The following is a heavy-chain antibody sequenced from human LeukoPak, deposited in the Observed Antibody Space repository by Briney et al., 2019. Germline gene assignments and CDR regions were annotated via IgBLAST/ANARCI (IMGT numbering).Heavy chain of an antibody. Sequence: SETLSLTCTVSGGSISSGGYYWSWIRQHPGKGLEWIGYIYYSGSTYYNPSLKSRITISVDTSKNQFSLKLSSVTAADTAVYYCVSWYSYYYDSSGYPDYFDYWGQGTLVTVSS. J-gene: IGHJ4*02. D-gene: IGHD3-22*01. CDR3: VSWYSYYYDSSGYPDYFDY. CDR2: IYYSGST. V-gene: IGHV4-31*03. CDR1: GGSISSGGYY.